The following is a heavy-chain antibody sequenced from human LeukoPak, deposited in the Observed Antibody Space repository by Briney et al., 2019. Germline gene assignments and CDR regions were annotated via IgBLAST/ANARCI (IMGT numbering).Heavy chain of an antibody. J-gene: IGHJ5*02. Sequence: GGPVKVSCKASGYTFTSYDINWVRQATGQGLEWMGWMNPNSGNTGYAQKFQGRVTMTRNTSISTAYMELSSLRSEDTAVYYCARSAYCSGGSCFWFDPWGQGTLVTVSS. CDR1: GYTFTSYD. CDR2: MNPNSGNT. CDR3: ARSAYCSGGSCFWFDP. D-gene: IGHD2-15*01. V-gene: IGHV1-8*01.